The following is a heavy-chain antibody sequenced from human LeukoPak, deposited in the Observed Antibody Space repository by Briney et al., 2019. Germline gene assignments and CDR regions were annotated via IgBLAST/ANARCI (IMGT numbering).Heavy chain of an antibody. CDR1: GGSFSGYY. Sequence: PSETLSLTCAVYGGSFSGYYWSWIRQPPGKGLEWIGEINHSGSTNYNPSLKSRVTISVDTSKNQFSLKLSSVTAADTAVYYCARGGIAGHWYFDLWGRGTPVTVSS. CDR2: INHSGST. V-gene: IGHV4-34*01. CDR3: ARGGIAGHWYFDL. D-gene: IGHD6-13*01. J-gene: IGHJ2*01.